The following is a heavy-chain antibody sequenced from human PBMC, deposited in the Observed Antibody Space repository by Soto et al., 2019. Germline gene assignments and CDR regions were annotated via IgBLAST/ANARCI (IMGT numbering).Heavy chain of an antibody. D-gene: IGHD3-22*01. CDR2: ISSSSSYT. J-gene: IGHJ6*02. Sequence: GGSLRLSCAASGFTFSDYYMSWIRQAPGKGLEWVSYISSSSSYTNYADSVKGRFTISRDNAKNSLYLQMNSLRAEDTAVYYCARAPADSSGYYFYYYYGMDVWGQGTTVTVSS. V-gene: IGHV3-11*06. CDR3: ARAPADSSGYYFYYYYGMDV. CDR1: GFTFSDYY.